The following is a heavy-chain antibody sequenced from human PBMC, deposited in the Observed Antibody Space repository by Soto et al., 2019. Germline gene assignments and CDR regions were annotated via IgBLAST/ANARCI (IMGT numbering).Heavy chain of an antibody. Sequence: GASVTVSCTSSVCTISIYTINCVRQAPGQGLEWMGRIIPILGTANYAQKFQGRVTITADKSTSTAYTELSSLRSEDTAVYYCARLAYGDSHTQDVDYYYGMDVWGQGTTVTVSS. V-gene: IGHV1-69*08. J-gene: IGHJ6*02. CDR3: ARLAYGDSHTQDVDYYYGMDV. CDR2: IIPILGTA. CDR1: VCTISIYT. D-gene: IGHD4-17*01.